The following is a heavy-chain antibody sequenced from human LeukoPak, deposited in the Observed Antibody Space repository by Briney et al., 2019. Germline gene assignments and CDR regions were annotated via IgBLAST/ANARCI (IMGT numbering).Heavy chain of an antibody. CDR2: MNPNSGNT. J-gene: IGHJ5*02. Sequence: ASVKVSCKASGYTFTSYDINWVRQATGQGPEWMGWMNPNSGNTGYAQKFQGRVTMTRNTSISTAYMELSSLRSEDTAVYYCARGMYSSSWFDPWGQGTLVTVSS. D-gene: IGHD6-13*01. V-gene: IGHV1-8*01. CDR1: GYTFTSYD. CDR3: ARGMYSSSWFDP.